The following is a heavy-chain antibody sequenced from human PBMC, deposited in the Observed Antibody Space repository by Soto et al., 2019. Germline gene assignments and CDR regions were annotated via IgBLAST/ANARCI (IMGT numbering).Heavy chain of an antibody. CDR1: GGSISSYS. Sequence: SETLSLTCTVSGGSISSYSWSWIRRPPGKGLEWIGNVYYRGSTNYNPSLKSRVTISVDTSKNQFSLKLSSVTAADTAVYYCARDLSMDVWGQGTTVTVSS. J-gene: IGHJ6*02. V-gene: IGHV4-59*01. CDR2: VYYRGST. CDR3: ARDLSMDV.